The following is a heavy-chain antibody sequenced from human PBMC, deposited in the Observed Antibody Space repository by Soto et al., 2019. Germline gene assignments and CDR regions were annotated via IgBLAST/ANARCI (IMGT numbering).Heavy chain of an antibody. J-gene: IGHJ6*03. V-gene: IGHV1-58*01. Sequence: SVKVSCKAPGFTFTSSAVQWVRQARGQRLEWIGWIVVGSGNTNYAQKFQERVTITRDMSTSTAYMELSSLRSEDTAVYYCARGPRGYYYYMDVWGKGTTVTVSS. D-gene: IGHD7-27*01. CDR3: ARGPRGYYYYMDV. CDR2: IVVGSGNT. CDR1: GFTFTSSA.